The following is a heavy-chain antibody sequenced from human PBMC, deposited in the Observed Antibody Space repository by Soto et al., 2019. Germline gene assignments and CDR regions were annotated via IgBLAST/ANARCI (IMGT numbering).Heavy chain of an antibody. CDR2: IHYTGNT. V-gene: IGHV4-39*01. CDR3: ARQGYCSGGICYRWFDP. CDR1: GGSISKSDYY. D-gene: IGHD2-15*01. J-gene: IGHJ5*02. Sequence: SETLSLTCTVSGGSISKSDYYWAWIRQPPGEGLEWIASIHYTGNTYYNSSLKSRTTISVDTSKNHFSLKLSSVTAADTALYYCARQGYCSGGICYRWFDPWGQGTLVTVSS.